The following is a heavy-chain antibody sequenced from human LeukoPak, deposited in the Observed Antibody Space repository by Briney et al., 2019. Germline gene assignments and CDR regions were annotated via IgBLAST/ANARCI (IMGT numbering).Heavy chain of an antibody. CDR3: ARVYTFGGVIVLYYFDY. V-gene: IGHV3-20*04. D-gene: IGHD3-16*02. Sequence: PRGSLRLSCAASGFTFDDYGMSWVRQAPGKGLEWVSGINWNGGSTGYADSVKGRFTISRDNAKNSLYLQMNSLRAEDTALYYCARVYTFGGVIVLYYFDYWGQGTLVTVSS. CDR1: GFTFDDYG. CDR2: INWNGGST. J-gene: IGHJ4*02.